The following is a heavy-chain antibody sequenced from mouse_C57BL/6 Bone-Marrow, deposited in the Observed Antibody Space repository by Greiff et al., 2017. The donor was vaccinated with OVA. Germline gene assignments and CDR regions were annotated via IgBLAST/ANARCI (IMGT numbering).Heavy chain of an antibody. CDR1: GYTFTSYW. CDR3: ARSFITTVVRDAMDY. Sequence: VQLQQSGAELVKPGASVKLSCKASGYTFTSYWMHWVKQRPGQGLEWIGMIHPNSGSTNYNEKFKSKATLTVDKSSSTAYMQLSSLTSEDSAVYYCARSFITTVVRDAMDYWGQGTSVTVSS. J-gene: IGHJ4*01. CDR2: IHPNSGST. V-gene: IGHV1-64*01. D-gene: IGHD1-1*01.